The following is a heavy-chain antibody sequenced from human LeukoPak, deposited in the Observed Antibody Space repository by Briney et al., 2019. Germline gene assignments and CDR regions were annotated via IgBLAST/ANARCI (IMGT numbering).Heavy chain of an antibody. Sequence: SETLSLTCTVSGGSISSYYWNWIRQPPGKGLEWIGNIYYSGSTYYNPSLKSRVTISVDTSKNQFSLKLSSVTAADTAMYYCARGSSSWPYYFDYWGQGALVTVSS. D-gene: IGHD6-13*01. CDR3: ARGSSSWPYYFDY. V-gene: IGHV4-59*01. J-gene: IGHJ4*02. CDR2: IYYSGST. CDR1: GGSISSYY.